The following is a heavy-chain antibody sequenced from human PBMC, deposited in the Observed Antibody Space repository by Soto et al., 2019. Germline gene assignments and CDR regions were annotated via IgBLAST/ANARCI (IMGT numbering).Heavy chain of an antibody. CDR1: GGSLSNYN. CDR2: IYSSGIT. Sequence: SETLSLTCTVSGGSLSNYNWNWIRQSAGKGLEWIGRIYSSGITFYNPSLKSRATLSVDMFNHQISLKVTSVTAADTAMYYCARERNYQLSGDDALDIWGRGTMVTVSS. J-gene: IGHJ3*02. CDR3: ARERNYQLSGDDALDI. D-gene: IGHD1-7*01. V-gene: IGHV4-4*07.